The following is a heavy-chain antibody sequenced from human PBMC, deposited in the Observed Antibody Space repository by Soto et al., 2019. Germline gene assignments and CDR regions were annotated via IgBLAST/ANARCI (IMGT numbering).Heavy chain of an antibody. CDR2: ISGSGGST. D-gene: IGHD3-22*01. CDR1: GFTFSSYA. J-gene: IGHJ4*02. CDR3: AKYYDSSGYYTPIDY. Sequence: GGSLRLSCAASGFTFSSYAMSWVRQAPGKGLEWVSAISGSGGSTYYADSVKGRFTISRDNSKNTLHLQMNSLRAEDTAVYYCAKYYDSSGYYTPIDYWGQGTLVTVAS. V-gene: IGHV3-23*01.